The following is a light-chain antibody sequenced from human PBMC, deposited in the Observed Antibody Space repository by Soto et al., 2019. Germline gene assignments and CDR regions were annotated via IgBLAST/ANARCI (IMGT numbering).Light chain of an antibody. Sequence: EIVMTQSPATLSVSPGERATLSCRASQSVSSSLAWYQQKPGQAPRLLIYGASTRATGIPARFSGSGSGTEYTLTISSLESEDFAIYYCQHYNNWPPWTFRQGTKVEIK. V-gene: IGKV3-15*01. CDR2: GAS. CDR3: QHYNNWPPWT. CDR1: QSVSSS. J-gene: IGKJ1*01.